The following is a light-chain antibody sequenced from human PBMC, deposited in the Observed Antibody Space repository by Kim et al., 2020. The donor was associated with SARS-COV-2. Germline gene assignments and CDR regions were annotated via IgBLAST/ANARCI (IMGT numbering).Light chain of an antibody. CDR2: DKN. V-gene: IGLV3-19*01. CDR1: SFRRFY. CDR3: NSRDITTNHVL. Sequence: SSELTQDRAVSVPLGQTVRITCRGDSFRRFYANWYQQKPGQAPRLILFDKNKRPSGVPGRFSASTSQNTASLTISGAQPEDEATYYCNSRDITTNHVLFG. J-gene: IGLJ2*01.